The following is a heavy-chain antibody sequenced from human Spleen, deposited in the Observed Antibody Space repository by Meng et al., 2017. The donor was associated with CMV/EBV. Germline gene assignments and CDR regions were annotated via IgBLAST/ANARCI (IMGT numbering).Heavy chain of an antibody. CDR3: ARGRYSYGSFDY. CDR1: GGSISSGSYY. CDR2: IYTSGST. D-gene: IGHD5-18*01. J-gene: IGHJ4*02. V-gene: IGHV4-61*02. Sequence: QVRLKGPGPGLGKPSQTLSLTCTVSGGSISSGSYYWSWIRQPAGKGLEWIGRIYTSGSTNYNPSLKSRVTISVDTSKNQFSLKLSSVTAADTAVYYCARGRYSYGSFDYWGQGTLVTVSS.